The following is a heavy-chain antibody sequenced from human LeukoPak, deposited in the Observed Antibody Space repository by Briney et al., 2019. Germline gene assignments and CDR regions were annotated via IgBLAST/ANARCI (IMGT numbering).Heavy chain of an antibody. D-gene: IGHD5-18*01. J-gene: IGHJ6*03. CDR3: ARGRGYSYGYIYYYYYMDV. V-gene: IGHV4-4*02. CDR1: GGSISSTNW. CDR2: IYHSGST. Sequence: ASGTLSLTCAVSGGSISSTNWWSWVRQPPGKGLEWIGEIYHSGSTNYNPSLKSRVTISVDTSKNQFSLKLSSVTAADTAVYYCARGRGYSYGYIYYYYYMDVWGKGTTVTVSS.